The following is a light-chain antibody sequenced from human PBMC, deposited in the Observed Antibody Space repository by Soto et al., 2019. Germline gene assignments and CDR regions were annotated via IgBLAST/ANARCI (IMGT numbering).Light chain of an antibody. Sequence: QSALTQPASVSGSPGQSITISCTGTSSDVGGYNYVSWYQQHPGKAPKLMIYEVSNRPSGVSNRFSGSKSGNTASLAITGLRAEDEATYYCQSFDRSQTYDNRLSGVFGGGTQLTVL. CDR2: EVS. CDR3: QSFDRSQTYDNRLSGV. J-gene: IGLJ3*02. V-gene: IGLV2-14*01. CDR1: SSDVGGYNY.